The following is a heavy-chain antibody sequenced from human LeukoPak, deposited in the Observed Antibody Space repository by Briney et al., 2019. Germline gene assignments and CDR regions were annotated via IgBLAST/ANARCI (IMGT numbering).Heavy chain of an antibody. J-gene: IGHJ4*02. CDR1: GFTFETYW. CDR2: IKHDGREK. D-gene: IGHD2-2*01. Sequence: GGSLRLSCVASGFTFETYWMSWVRQAPGKGLEWLANIKHDGREKYYVDSVKGRFTISRDNAKASVYLHMNSLRVEDTAIYYCARVRFPADCWGQGTLVTVSS. CDR3: ARVRFPADC. V-gene: IGHV3-7*01.